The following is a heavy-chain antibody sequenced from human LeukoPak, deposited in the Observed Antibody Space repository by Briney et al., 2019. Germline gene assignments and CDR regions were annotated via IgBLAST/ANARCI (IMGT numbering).Heavy chain of an antibody. CDR2: ISSSSSYI. D-gene: IGHD3-10*01. Sequence: GGSLRLSCAASGLTFSSYSMNWVRQAPGKGLEWVSSISSSSSYIYYADSVKGRFTISRDNAKNSLYLQMNSLRAEDTAVYYCARDRRVRGVPDYMDVWGKGTTVTISS. V-gene: IGHV3-21*01. J-gene: IGHJ6*03. CDR3: ARDRRVRGVPDYMDV. CDR1: GLTFSSYS.